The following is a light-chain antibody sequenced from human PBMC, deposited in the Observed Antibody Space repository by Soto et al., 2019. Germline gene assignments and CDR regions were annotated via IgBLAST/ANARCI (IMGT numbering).Light chain of an antibody. V-gene: IGKV1-39*01. CDR3: QQHYGNPWP. Sequence: DIQMTQSPSSLSASVGDRVTMTCRASQNINGYLNWYQQRVGKAPKLLIYSASKLQSGVPSRFSGSGSETDFTLTISSLQPEDFATYYCQQHYGNPWPFVQGTKVEI. CDR2: SAS. J-gene: IGKJ1*01. CDR1: QNINGY.